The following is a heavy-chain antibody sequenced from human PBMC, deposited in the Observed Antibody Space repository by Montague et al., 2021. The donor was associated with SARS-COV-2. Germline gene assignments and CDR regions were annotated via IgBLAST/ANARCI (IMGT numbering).Heavy chain of an antibody. V-gene: IGHV3-23*01. CDR1: GFTFSNSA. CDR3: AKDSYYYGLGYGMDV. CDR2: SSGSDGGT. J-gene: IGHJ6*02. D-gene: IGHD3-10*01. Sequence: SLRLSCSASGFTFSNSAMNWVRQAPGKGLEWVSGSSGSDGGTHYXDSAKGRFTISRDNSKNVLYLQMNSLRAEDTALYYCAKDSYYYGLGYGMDVWGQGTTVTVSS.